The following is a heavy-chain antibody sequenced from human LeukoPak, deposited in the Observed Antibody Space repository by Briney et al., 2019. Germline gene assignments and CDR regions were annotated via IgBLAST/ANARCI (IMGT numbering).Heavy chain of an antibody. CDR3: AKDRLGSYYFDY. CDR1: GFTFSSYS. CDR2: ISGTGGYI. V-gene: IGHV3-21*01. J-gene: IGHJ4*02. Sequence: GGSLRLSCAASGFTFSSYSMSWVRQAPGKGLEWVSSISGTGGYIYYADSLEGRITISRDNAKNSLYLQMNSLRAEDTAVYYCAKDRLGSYYFDYWGQGTLVTVSS. D-gene: IGHD3-16*01.